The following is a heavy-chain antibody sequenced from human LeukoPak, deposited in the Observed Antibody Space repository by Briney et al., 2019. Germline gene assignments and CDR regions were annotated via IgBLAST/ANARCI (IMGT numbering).Heavy chain of an antibody. CDR2: IYHSGST. Sequence: SETLSLTCAVSGYSISSGYYWGWIRQPPGKGLEWIGSIYHSGSTYYNPSLKSRVTISVDTSKNQSSLKLSSVTAADTAVYYCARAIAARPTSPWGYWGQGTLVTVSS. CDR3: ARAIAARPTSPWGY. J-gene: IGHJ4*02. CDR1: GYSISSGYY. D-gene: IGHD6-6*01. V-gene: IGHV4-38-2*01.